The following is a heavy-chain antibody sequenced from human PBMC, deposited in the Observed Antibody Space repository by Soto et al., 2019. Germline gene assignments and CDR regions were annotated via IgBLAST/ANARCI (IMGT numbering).Heavy chain of an antibody. J-gene: IGHJ4*02. CDR3: AKGGLCRSWYGSDC. CDR2: ISVSGTIT. Sequence: WGSLRLSCAASGFTFTSYAMSWVRQAPGKGLEWVSAISVSGTITYYADSVKGRFTISRDNSKNTLYLQMNSLRAEDTAVYYCAKGGLCRSWYGSDCWGKGNLVT. D-gene: IGHD6-13*01. CDR1: GFTFTSYA. V-gene: IGHV3-23*01.